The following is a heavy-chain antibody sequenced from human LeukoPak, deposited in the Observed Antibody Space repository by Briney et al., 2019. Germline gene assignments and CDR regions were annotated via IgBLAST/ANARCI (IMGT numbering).Heavy chain of an antibody. CDR1: GGSFSGYY. J-gene: IGHJ3*02. V-gene: IGHV4-34*01. Sequence: PSEALSLTCAVYGGSFSGYYWSWIRQPPGKGLEWIGEINHSGSTNYNPSLKSRVTISVDTSKNQFSLKLSSVTAADTAVYYCASLERGAFDIWGQGTMVTVSS. CDR2: INHSGST. CDR3: ASLERGAFDI.